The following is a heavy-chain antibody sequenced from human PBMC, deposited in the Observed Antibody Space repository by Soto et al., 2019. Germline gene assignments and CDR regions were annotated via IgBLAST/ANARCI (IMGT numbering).Heavy chain of an antibody. CDR1: GYCIRRYP. CDR2: ISNSGVNA. Sequence: GCLTPCFTASGYCIRRYPMNWVRQAPGKGLEWVSTISNSGVNAYNADSVKGRFSISRDNSKNNVYLQMNSLRADDTAVYYCAKCGSGLYDCWGQGTLVTVSS. J-gene: IGHJ4*02. V-gene: IGHV3-23*01. D-gene: IGHD6-19*01. CDR3: AKCGSGLYDC.